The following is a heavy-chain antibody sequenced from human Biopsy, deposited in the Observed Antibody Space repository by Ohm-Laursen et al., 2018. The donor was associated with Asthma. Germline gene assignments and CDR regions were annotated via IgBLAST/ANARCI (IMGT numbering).Heavy chain of an antibody. Sequence: SLRLSCAASGFAVSRDHMFWVRQAPGKGLEWVSVIYSGGTSHTADSVRGRFTISRDYSKNTLYLQMHSLRAEDAAVYYCARGDSSNWSHYYFDYWGQGTLVTVSS. CDR3: ARGDSSNWSHYYFDY. D-gene: IGHD3-22*01. J-gene: IGHJ4*02. CDR1: GFAVSRDH. CDR2: IYSGGTS. V-gene: IGHV3-53*01.